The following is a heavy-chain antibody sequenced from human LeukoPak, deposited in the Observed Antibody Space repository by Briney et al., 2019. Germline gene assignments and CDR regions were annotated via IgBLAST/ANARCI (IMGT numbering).Heavy chain of an antibody. Sequence: PSETLSLTCTVSGGSVSSGSYYWSWIRQLPGKGLEWIGYIYYSGSTNYNPSLKSRVTISVDTSKNQFSLKLSSVTAADTAVYYCARTTPYYFDYWGQGTLVTVSS. CDR3: ARTTPYYFDY. D-gene: IGHD4-11*01. CDR1: GGSVSSGSYY. J-gene: IGHJ4*02. V-gene: IGHV4-61*01. CDR2: IYYSGST.